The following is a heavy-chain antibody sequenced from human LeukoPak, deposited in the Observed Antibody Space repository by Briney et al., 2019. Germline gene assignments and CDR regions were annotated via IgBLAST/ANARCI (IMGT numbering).Heavy chain of an antibody. V-gene: IGHV1-18*01. CDR2: ISTYNGDT. D-gene: IGHD4-17*01. Sequence: ASVRVSCKASGYTFTNYGINWVRQAPGQGLEWMGWISTYNGDTNYAQKVQGRVTMTTDTSTSTAYMELRSLRSDDTAVYYCASGYLGRAGTTDRLDYWGQGTLVTVSS. CDR3: ASGYLGRAGTTDRLDY. CDR1: GYTFTNYG. J-gene: IGHJ4*02.